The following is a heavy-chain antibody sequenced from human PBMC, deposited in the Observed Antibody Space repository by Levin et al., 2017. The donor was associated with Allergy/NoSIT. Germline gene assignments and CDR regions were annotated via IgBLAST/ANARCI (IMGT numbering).Heavy chain of an antibody. Sequence: GESLKISCAASGFTFSSYSMNWVRQAPGKGLEWVSSISSSSSYIYYADSVKGRFTISRDNAKNSLYLQMNSLRAEDTAVYYCARGRGSSSSWYRWGQGTLVTVSS. D-gene: IGHD6-13*01. CDR1: GFTFSSYS. J-gene: IGHJ4*02. V-gene: IGHV3-21*01. CDR3: ARGRGSSSSWYR. CDR2: ISSSSSYI.